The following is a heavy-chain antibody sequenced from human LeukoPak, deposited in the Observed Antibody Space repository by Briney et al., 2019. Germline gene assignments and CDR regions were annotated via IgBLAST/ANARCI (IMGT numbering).Heavy chain of an antibody. CDR2: VSGSGGST. CDR1: GFTFSSYA. D-gene: IGHD5-12*01. CDR3: AKGGSNSGYDFLASPYYYYYMDV. J-gene: IGHJ6*03. Sequence: GGSLRLSCAASGFTFSSYAMSWVRQAPGKGLEWVSAVSGSGGSTYYADSVKGRFTISRDNSKNTLYLQMNSLRAEDTAVYYCAKGGSNSGYDFLASPYYYYYMDVWGKGTTVTVSS. V-gene: IGHV3-23*01.